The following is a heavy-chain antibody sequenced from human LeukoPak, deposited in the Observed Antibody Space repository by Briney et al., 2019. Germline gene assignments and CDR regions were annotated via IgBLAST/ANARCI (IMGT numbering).Heavy chain of an antibody. V-gene: IGHV1-46*01. CDR2: INPSGGST. CDR1: GYTFTSYY. Sequence: GASVKVSCKASGYTFTSYYIHWVRQAPGQGLEWMGIINPSGGSTSYAQRFQGRVTVTRDTSTSTVYMELSSLRSEDTAVYYCARDYSGTFSYYKKPGEIDYWGQGTLVTVSS. D-gene: IGHD1-26*01. J-gene: IGHJ4*02. CDR3: ARDYSGTFSYYKKPGEIDY.